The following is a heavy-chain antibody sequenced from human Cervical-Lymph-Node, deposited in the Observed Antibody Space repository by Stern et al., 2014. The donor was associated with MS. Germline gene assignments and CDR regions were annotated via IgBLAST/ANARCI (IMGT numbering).Heavy chain of an antibody. CDR2: ISSSSSTI. CDR1: GFTFSSYS. Sequence: EVQLVESGGGLVQPGGSLRLSCAASGFTFSSYSMNCVRQAPGKGLEWVSYISSSSSTIYYADSVKGRFTISRDNAKNSLYLQMNSLRDEDTAVYYCASSSWHLYGMDVWGQGTTVTVSS. D-gene: IGHD6-13*01. V-gene: IGHV3-48*02. J-gene: IGHJ6*02. CDR3: ASSSWHLYGMDV.